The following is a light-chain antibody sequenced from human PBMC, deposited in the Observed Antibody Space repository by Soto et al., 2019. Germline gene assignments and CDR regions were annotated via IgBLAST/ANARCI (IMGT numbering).Light chain of an antibody. Sequence: QSALTQPPSASGSPGQSVTISCTGSSIDLGGYNYVSWYQHHPGKAPKLIIYEVRERPSGVPDRFSGSKSGNTASLTVSGLQAEDEADYYCSSYGGSDNLIFGGGTKVTVL. J-gene: IGLJ2*01. CDR2: EVR. V-gene: IGLV2-8*01. CDR1: SIDLGGYNY. CDR3: SSYGGSDNLI.